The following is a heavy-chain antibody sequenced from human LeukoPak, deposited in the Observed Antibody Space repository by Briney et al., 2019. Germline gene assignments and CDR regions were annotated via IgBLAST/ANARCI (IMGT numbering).Heavy chain of an antibody. Sequence: PGGSLRLSCAASGFTFSSYEMNWVRQAPGKGLEWVSYISSSGSTIYYADSVKGRFTISRDNAKNSLYLQMNSLRAEDTAVYYCAGKHRGSSYAFDIWGQGTMVTVSS. CDR3: AGKHRGSSYAFDI. D-gene: IGHD6-13*01. CDR2: ISSSGSTI. V-gene: IGHV3-48*03. CDR1: GFTFSSYE. J-gene: IGHJ3*02.